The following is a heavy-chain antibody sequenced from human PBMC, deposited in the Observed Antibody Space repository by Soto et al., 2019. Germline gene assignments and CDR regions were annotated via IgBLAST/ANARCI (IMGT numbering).Heavy chain of an antibody. D-gene: IGHD2-2*01. CDR3: ARDPLGYCISTSCPLTGHLDY. Sequence: GASVKVSCKASGGTFSSYAISWVRQAPGQGLEWMGGIIPIFGTANYAQKFQGRVTITADESTSTAYMELSSLRSEDTAVYYCARDPLGYCISTSCPLTGHLDYWGQGTLVTVSS. CDR1: GGTFSSYA. V-gene: IGHV1-69*13. J-gene: IGHJ4*02. CDR2: IIPIFGTA.